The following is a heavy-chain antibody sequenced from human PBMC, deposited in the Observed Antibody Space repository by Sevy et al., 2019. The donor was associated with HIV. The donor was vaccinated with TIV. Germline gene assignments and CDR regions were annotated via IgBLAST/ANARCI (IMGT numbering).Heavy chain of an antibody. V-gene: IGHV6-1*01. CDR2: TYYRSKWYN. J-gene: IGHJ6*02. D-gene: IGHD2-21*02. CDR3: ARCRAATADNIHYFFHYGMDV. CDR1: GDSVSSKSAA. Sequence: SQTLSLTCVISGDSVSSKSAAWTWIRQSPSRGLEWLGRTYYRSKWYNDFADSVKSRIIIAPDTSKNQFSLQLKSVTPEETAVYYCARCRAATADNIHYFFHYGMDVWGLGTTVTVSS.